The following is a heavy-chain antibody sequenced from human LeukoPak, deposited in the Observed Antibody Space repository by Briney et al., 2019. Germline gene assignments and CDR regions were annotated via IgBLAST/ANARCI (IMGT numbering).Heavy chain of an antibody. D-gene: IGHD2-15*01. CDR3: ARDLLGYCSGGSCYYPPSY. CDR2: ISAYNGNT. Sequence: ASVKVSCKASGYTFTSYGISWVRQAPGQGLEWMGWISAYNGNTNYAQKLQGRVTMTTDTSTSTAYMELRSLRSDDTAVYYCARDLLGYCSGGSCYYPPSYWGQGTLVTVSS. CDR1: GYTFTSYG. J-gene: IGHJ4*02. V-gene: IGHV1-18*01.